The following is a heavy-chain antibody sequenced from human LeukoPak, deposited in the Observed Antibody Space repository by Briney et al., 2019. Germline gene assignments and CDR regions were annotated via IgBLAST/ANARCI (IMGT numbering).Heavy chain of an antibody. V-gene: IGHV4-59*08. CDR2: IYYSGST. J-gene: IGHJ3*02. CDR1: GGSISGYY. CDR3: ARVTYSSSSISVDAFNI. Sequence: SETLSLTCTVSGGSISGYYWSWIRQPPGKGLEWIAYIYYSGSTTYNPSLKSRVTVSVDTSKNQFSLKLSSVTAADTAVYYCARVTYSSSSISVDAFNIWGQGTVVTVSP. D-gene: IGHD6-6*01.